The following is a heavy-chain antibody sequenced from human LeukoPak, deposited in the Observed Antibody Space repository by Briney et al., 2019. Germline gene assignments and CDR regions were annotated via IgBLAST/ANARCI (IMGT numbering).Heavy chain of an antibody. CDR1: GYSFTNYD. J-gene: IGHJ4*02. D-gene: IGHD5-24*01. Sequence: ASVKVSCKASGYSFTNYDINWVRQATGQGLEWMGWMNPKSGDTGYSQKFQGRVFITRDTSINTAYMELSSLGSDDTAVYYCARDREPAPVEMATIGPMGYWGQGTLVTVSS. CDR2: MNPKSGDT. V-gene: IGHV1-8*03. CDR3: ARDREPAPVEMATIGPMGY.